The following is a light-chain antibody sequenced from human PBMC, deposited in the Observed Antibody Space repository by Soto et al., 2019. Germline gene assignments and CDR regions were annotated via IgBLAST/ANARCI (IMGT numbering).Light chain of an antibody. J-gene: IGKJ1*01. V-gene: IGKV3-20*01. CDR1: ESVRHY. Sequence: EIVLTQSPATLSLSPGERATLSCRASESVRHYVAWYQQKPGQAPSLLIYDASYRATGIPARFSGSGSGTDFTLTISRLEPEDFAVYYCQQYGSSPLWTFGQGTKVDIK. CDR3: QQYGSSPLWT. CDR2: DAS.